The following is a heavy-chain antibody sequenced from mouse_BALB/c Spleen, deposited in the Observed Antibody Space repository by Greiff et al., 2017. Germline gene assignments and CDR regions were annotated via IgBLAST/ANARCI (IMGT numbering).Heavy chain of an antibody. V-gene: IGHV1S126*01. J-gene: IGHJ4*01. Sequence: VQLQQSGAELMKPGASVKISCKATGYTFSSYWIEWVKQRPGQGLEWIGMIHPSDSETRLNQKFKDKATLTVDKSSSTAYMQLSSPTSEDSAVYYCAREVRRYYYAMDYWGQGTSVTVSS. CDR3: AREVRRYYYAMDY. CDR1: GYTFSSYW. CDR2: IHPSDSET. D-gene: IGHD2-14*01.